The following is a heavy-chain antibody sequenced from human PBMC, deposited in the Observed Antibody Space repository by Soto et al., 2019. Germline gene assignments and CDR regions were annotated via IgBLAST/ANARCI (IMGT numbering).Heavy chain of an antibody. CDR3: ARGIGSYYYMDV. CDR1: GFTFSSYD. CDR2: IGAAGET. D-gene: IGHD2-15*01. V-gene: IGHV3-13*01. Sequence: PGGSLRLSCAASGFTFSSYDMHWVRQATGKGLKWVSTIGAAGETSYPGSVKGRFTIFIENARNSLFFQMNSLRAGDTAVYYCARGIGSYYYMDVWGKETTVTVSS. J-gene: IGHJ6*03.